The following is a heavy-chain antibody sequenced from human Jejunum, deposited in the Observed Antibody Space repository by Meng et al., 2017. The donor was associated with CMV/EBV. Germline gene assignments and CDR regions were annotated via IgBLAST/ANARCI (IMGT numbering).Heavy chain of an antibody. J-gene: IGHJ5*01. V-gene: IGHV1-18*01. D-gene: IGHD6-13*01. CDR3: AASSNSWYQNWFDS. CDR2: ISAYNGNT. CDR1: GYTCTSYG. Sequence: QVQWVASGAEVKQAGPSVQVSWKAFGYTCTSYGISWVRQAPGQGMEWMGCISAYNGNTNNAQQLQGRVTMTTDTSTRTDYMVLRSLRSDATAVYYCAASSNSWYQNWFDSWGQGTLVTVSS.